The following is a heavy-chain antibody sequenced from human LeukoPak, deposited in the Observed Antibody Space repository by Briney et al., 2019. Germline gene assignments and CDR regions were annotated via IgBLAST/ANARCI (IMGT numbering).Heavy chain of an antibody. J-gene: IGHJ4*02. CDR1: GFTVSSNS. CDR2: IYSGGST. CDR3: ARAKSGSSPWDY. V-gene: IGHV3-53*01. D-gene: IGHD1-26*01. Sequence: GGSLRLSCAASGFTVSSNSMTWVRQAPGMGLEWVSLIYSGGSTYYADSVKGRFTISRDNSKNTLYLQMNSLRAEDTAVYYCARAKSGSSPWDYWGQGTLVTVSS.